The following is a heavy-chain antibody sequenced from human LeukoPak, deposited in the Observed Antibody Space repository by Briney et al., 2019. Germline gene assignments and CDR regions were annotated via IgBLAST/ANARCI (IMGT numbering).Heavy chain of an antibody. J-gene: IGHJ6*02. CDR3: AKDSSSGSSYYFHGMEV. V-gene: IGHV3-30*18. CDR1: GFNLSSYG. Sequence: QTGGSLRLSCTASGFNLSSYGVHWVRQAPGKGLEWVAVISYDGSNKYYGDSVKGRFTISRDNSKNTLYLQVNSLRIEDTAVYYCAKDSSSGSSYYFHGMEVWGQGTTVTASS. D-gene: IGHD3-10*01. CDR2: ISYDGSNK.